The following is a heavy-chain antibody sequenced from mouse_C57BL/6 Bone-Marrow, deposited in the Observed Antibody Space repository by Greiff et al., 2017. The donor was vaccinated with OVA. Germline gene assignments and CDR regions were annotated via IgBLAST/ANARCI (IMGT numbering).Heavy chain of an antibody. CDR3: TAAY. Sequence: EVKVEESGGGLVQPGGSMKLSCVASGFTFSHYWMNWVRQSPEKGLEWVAQIRLKSDNYATHYAESVKGRFTISRDDSTSSVYLQMTNLRAEDTGIYYCTAAYWGQGTLVTVSA. V-gene: IGHV6-3*01. CDR2: IRLKSDNYAT. J-gene: IGHJ3*01. CDR1: GFTFSHYW.